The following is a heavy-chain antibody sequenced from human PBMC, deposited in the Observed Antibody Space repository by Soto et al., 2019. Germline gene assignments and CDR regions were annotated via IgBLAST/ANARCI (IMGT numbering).Heavy chain of an antibody. V-gene: IGHV4-31*03. Sequence: QVQLQESGPGLVKPSQTLSLTCTVSGGSISSGGYYWSWIRQHPGKGMEWIWYIYYSGSNYYNPSFKSRFTISADTSKNQSSMKLSYVTAADTTVFYWARDSGDGNHYYYYYGMDVWGQGTTVTVSS. J-gene: IGHJ6*02. CDR2: IYYSGSN. D-gene: IGHD1-26*01. CDR1: GGSISSGGYY. CDR3: ARDSGDGNHYYYYYGMDV.